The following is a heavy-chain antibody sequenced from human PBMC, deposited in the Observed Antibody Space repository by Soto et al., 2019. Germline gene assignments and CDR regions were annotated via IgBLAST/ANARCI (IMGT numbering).Heavy chain of an antibody. CDR2: IYHSGRT. CDR1: GGSISSSNW. J-gene: IGHJ4*02. V-gene: IGHV4-4*02. Sequence: SETLSLTCVVSGGSISSSNWWSWVRRPPGKGLEWIGEIYHSGRTNYNPSLKSRVTISLDKSKNQFSLKLSSVTAADTAVYYCARLRPYDLMTATDYWGQGTLVTVSS. CDR3: ARLRPYDLMTATDY. D-gene: IGHD3-9*01.